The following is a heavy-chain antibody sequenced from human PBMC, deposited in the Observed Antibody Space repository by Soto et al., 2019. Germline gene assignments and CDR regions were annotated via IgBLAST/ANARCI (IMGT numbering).Heavy chain of an antibody. J-gene: IGHJ4*02. Sequence: SVKGRFTISRDNSKNTLYLQMNSLRVEDTAIYYCAKGREMLDKWGQGTLVAVSS. V-gene: IGHV3-23*01. D-gene: IGHD1-1*01. CDR3: AKGREMLDK.